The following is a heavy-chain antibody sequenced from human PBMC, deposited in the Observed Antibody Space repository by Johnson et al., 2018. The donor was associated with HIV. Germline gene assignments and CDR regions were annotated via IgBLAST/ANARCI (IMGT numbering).Heavy chain of an antibody. J-gene: IGHJ3*02. V-gene: IGHV3-30*03. CDR2: ISYDGSNK. D-gene: IGHD3-10*01. CDR3: ARAGGSGDAFDI. CDR1: GFTFRSYA. Sequence: QVQLVESGGGVVQPGRSLRLSCTASGFTFRSYAIHWVRQAPGKGLEWVALISYDGSNKYYVDSVKGRFTISRDNSKNTLYLQMNSLRAEDTAVYYCARAGGSGDAFDIWGQGTMVTVSS.